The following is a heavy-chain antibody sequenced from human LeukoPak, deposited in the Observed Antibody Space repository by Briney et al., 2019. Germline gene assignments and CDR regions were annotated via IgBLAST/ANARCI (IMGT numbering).Heavy chain of an antibody. Sequence: SETLSLTCTVSGVSMSAYQWSWVRQSPEKGLEWIGCINTKGETSYNPSLKSRVTTSVDTSKSQFSLRLTSVTAADTAVYYCATSDDAKIAPFDHWGQGAPVTVSS. CDR2: INTKGET. V-gene: IGHV4-4*09. J-gene: IGHJ4*02. D-gene: IGHD2-21*01. CDR1: GVSMSAYQ. CDR3: ATSDDAKIAPFDH.